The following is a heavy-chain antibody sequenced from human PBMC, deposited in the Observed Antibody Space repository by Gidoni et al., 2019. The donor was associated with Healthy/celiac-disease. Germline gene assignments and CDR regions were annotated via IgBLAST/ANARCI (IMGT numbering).Heavy chain of an antibody. D-gene: IGHD2-8*01. V-gene: IGHV3-23*01. CDR3: AKTPHSDIVLMGCFDP. CDR2: ISGSGGST. Sequence: EVQLLESGGGLVQPGGSLRLSCAASGFTFSSYAMSWVRQAPGKGLEWVSAISGSGGSTYYADSVKGRFTISRDNSKNTLYLQMNSLRAEDTAVYYCAKTPHSDIVLMGCFDPWGQGTLVTVSS. J-gene: IGHJ5*02. CDR1: GFTFSSYA.